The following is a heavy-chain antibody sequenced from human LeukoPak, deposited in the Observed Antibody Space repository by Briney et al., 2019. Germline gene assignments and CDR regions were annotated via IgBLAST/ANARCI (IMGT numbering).Heavy chain of an antibody. J-gene: IGHJ3*01. CDR2: IGSSGLII. CDR1: GISFDNYS. D-gene: IGHD2-15*01. Sequence: GGSLRLSCAASGISFDNYSVNWVRQAPGKGLEWVSYIGSSGLIIYYADSVKGRFTISRDNAKDSLYLQMNSLRAEDTAVYYCARGNSAVVPRAFDLWGQGTMVTVSS. CDR3: ARGNSAVVPRAFDL. V-gene: IGHV3-48*04.